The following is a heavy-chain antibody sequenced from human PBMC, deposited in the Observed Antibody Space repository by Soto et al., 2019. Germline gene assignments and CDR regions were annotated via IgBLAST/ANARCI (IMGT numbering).Heavy chain of an antibody. CDR2: IYHSGST. CDR3: ARVGVGATTDWFDP. V-gene: IGHV4-4*02. CDR1: GGSISSSNW. Sequence: QVQLQESGPGLVKPSGTLSLTCAVSGGSISSSNWWSWVRQPPGKGLEWIGEIYHSGSTNYNPSLKSRVTISVDKSKNQFALKLSSVTAAYTSVYYCARVGVGATTDWFDPWGQGTLVTVSS. J-gene: IGHJ5*02. D-gene: IGHD1-26*01.